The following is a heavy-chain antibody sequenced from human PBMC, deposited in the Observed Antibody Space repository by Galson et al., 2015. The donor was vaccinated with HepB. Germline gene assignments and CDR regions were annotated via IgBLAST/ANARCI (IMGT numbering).Heavy chain of an antibody. CDR3: ARDSGYSSGWVD. V-gene: IGHV1-2*02. Sequence: SCKASGYTFTGYYMHWVRQAPGQGLEWMGWINPNSGGTNYAQKFQGRVTMTRDTSISTAYMELSRLRSDDTAVYYCARDSGYSSGWVDWGQGTLVTVSS. CDR2: INPNSGGT. D-gene: IGHD6-19*01. J-gene: IGHJ4*02. CDR1: GYTFTGYY.